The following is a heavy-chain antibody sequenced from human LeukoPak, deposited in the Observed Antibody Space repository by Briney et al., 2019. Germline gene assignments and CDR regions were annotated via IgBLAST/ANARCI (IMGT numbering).Heavy chain of an antibody. CDR1: GFTFSSYG. CDR3: ARRYDSDYYYYYGMDV. Sequence: GGSLRLSCAAPGFTFSSYGMHWVRQAPGKGLEWVAVIWYDGNNKYYADSVKGRFTISRDNSKNTLYLQMNSLRAEDTAVYYCARRYDSDYYYYYGMDVWGQGTTVTVSS. D-gene: IGHD1-1*01. CDR2: IWYDGNNK. J-gene: IGHJ6*02. V-gene: IGHV3-33*01.